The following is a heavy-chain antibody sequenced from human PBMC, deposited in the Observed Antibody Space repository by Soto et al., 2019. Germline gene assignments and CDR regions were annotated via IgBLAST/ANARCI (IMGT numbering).Heavy chain of an antibody. CDR3: ARDLGIGYSYGPGFDP. J-gene: IGHJ5*02. Sequence: SETLSLTCTVSGGSISSGGYYWSWIRQHPGKGLEWIGYIYYSGSTYYNPSLKSRVTISVDTSKNQFSLKLSSVTAADTAVYYCARDLGIGYSYGPGFDPWGQGTLVTVSS. CDR1: GGSISSGGYY. CDR2: IYYSGST. V-gene: IGHV4-31*03. D-gene: IGHD5-18*01.